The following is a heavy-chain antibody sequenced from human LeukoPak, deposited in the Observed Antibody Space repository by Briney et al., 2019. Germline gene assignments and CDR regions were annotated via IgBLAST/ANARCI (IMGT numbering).Heavy chain of an antibody. CDR2: ISGGGGST. CDR3: GKEAGDGYDYDAFDI. J-gene: IGHJ3*02. V-gene: IGHV3-23*01. CDR1: GFTFSNYA. Sequence: PGGSLRLSCAASGFTFSNYAMNWVRQAPGKGLEWVSAISGGGGSTYYADSVKGRFTISRDNSKNTLYLQMNSLRAEDTAVYYCGKEAGDGYDYDAFDIWGQGTMVTASS. D-gene: IGHD5-12*01.